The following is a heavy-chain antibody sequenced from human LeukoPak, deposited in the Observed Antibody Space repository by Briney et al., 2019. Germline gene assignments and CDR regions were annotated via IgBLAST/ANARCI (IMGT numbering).Heavy chain of an antibody. J-gene: IGHJ4*02. CDR3: ARYRGIRGDRPDHFDY. CDR1: GDSINYVAYY. CDR2: VYYTRST. D-gene: IGHD3-10*01. V-gene: IGHV4-39*02. Sequence: SETLSLTCTVSGDSINYVAYYWAWIRQPPGKGLEWIGNVYYTRSTSYNASLKSRATISLDTSENHLSLSLSSVTAADTAVYYCARYRGIRGDRPDHFDYWGQGILVTVSS.